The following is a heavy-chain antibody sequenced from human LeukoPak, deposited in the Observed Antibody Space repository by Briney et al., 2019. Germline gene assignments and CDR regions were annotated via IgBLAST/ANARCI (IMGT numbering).Heavy chain of an antibody. CDR1: GGSFSGYY. CDR3: ASYGSGSSRSFDY. Sequence: SETLSLTCAVYGGSFSGYYWSWIRQPPGKGLEWIGEINHSGSTNYNPSLKSRVTISVDTSKNQFSLKLSSVTAADTAVYYCASYGSGSSRSFDYWGQGTLVTVSS. J-gene: IGHJ4*02. D-gene: IGHD3-10*01. CDR2: INHSGST. V-gene: IGHV4-34*01.